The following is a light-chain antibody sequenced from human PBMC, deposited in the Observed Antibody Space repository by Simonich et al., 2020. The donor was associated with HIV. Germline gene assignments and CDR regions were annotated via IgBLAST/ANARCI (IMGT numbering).Light chain of an antibody. CDR2: GAS. Sequence: EIVLTQSPGTLSLSPGEGATLSCRASQSDSGNYIAWYRQNNGQPPRLLSYGASSRATGIPDRFSGSGSGTDFTLTITRLAPEDFAMYYCQQYGSSPFTFGPGTKVEIK. CDR1: QSDSGNY. CDR3: QQYGSSPFT. V-gene: IGKV3-20*01. J-gene: IGKJ3*01.